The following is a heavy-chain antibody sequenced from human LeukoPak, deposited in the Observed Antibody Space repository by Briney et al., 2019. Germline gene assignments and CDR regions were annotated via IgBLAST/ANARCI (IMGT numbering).Heavy chain of an antibody. Sequence: SETLSLTCTVSGGSISSYFWTWIRQPAGKGLEWIGHIYTSGSTKYNPSLKSRVTMSVDTSKNQFSLKLSSVTAADTAVYYCARQRAAMYYFDYWGQGTLVTVSS. V-gene: IGHV4-4*07. CDR2: IYTSGST. CDR3: ARQRAAMYYFDY. CDR1: GGSISSYF. J-gene: IGHJ4*02. D-gene: IGHD5-18*01.